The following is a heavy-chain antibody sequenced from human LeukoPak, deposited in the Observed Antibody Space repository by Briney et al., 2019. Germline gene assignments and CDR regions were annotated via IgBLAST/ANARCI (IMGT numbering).Heavy chain of an antibody. CDR3: ARDTYMWQWLVLGAGYYYGMDV. CDR1: GFTFSSYG. V-gene: IGHV3-33*01. J-gene: IGHJ6*02. Sequence: GGSLRLSCAASGFTFSSYGMHWVRQAPGKGLEWVAVIWYDGSNKYYADSVKGRFTISRDNSKYTLYLQMNSLRAEDTAVYYCARDTYMWQWLVLGAGYYYGMDVWGQGTTVIVSS. D-gene: IGHD6-19*01. CDR2: IWYDGSNK.